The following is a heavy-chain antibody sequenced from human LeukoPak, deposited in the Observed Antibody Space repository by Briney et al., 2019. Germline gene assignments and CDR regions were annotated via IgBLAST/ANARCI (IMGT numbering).Heavy chain of an antibody. CDR2: LNPNSGDT. Sequence: ASVKVSCTASGYTFTDYYMHWVRQAPGQGLEWMGWLNPNSGDTNYAQKFQGRVSMTRDSSISTAYMELSRLRSDDTAVYYCARDRPLDADDYYGFYYFDYWGQGTLVTVSS. D-gene: IGHD3-10*01. CDR3: ARDRPLDADDYYGFYYFDY. CDR1: GYTFTDYY. J-gene: IGHJ4*02. V-gene: IGHV1-2*02.